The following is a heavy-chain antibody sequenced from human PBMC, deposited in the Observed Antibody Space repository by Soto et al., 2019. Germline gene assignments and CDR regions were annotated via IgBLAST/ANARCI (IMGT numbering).Heavy chain of an antibody. CDR1: GFTLSSYC. CDR3: AKGPSPSGGFERIDQ. Sequence: GGAPRLSCAASGFTLSSYCMHSGRPAPGKGLEWVAVISYDGSNKYYADSVKGRFTISRDNSKNTLYLQMNSLRAEDTAVYYCAKGPSPSGGFERIDQWGQGTLVTVSS. J-gene: IGHJ4*02. CDR2: ISYDGSNK. D-gene: IGHD5-12*01. V-gene: IGHV3-30*18.